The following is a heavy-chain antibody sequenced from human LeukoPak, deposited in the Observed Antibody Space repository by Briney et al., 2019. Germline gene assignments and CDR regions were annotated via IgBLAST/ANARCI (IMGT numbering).Heavy chain of an antibody. D-gene: IGHD6-19*01. V-gene: IGHV4-59*01. CDR2: IHYSGNT. CDR3: ARGFTQWLGLFDY. CDR1: GGSISGYY. Sequence: SETLSLTCTVSGGSISGYYWSWIRQPPGKELEWIGYIHYSGNTNYNPSLKSRVTISVDTSKNQFSLKLNSVTAADTAVYYCARGFTQWLGLFDYWGRGTLVTVSS. J-gene: IGHJ4*02.